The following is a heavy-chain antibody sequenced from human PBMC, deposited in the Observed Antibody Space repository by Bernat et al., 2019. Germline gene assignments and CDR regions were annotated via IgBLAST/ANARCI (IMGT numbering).Heavy chain of an antibody. J-gene: IGHJ4*02. CDR1: GFTFSSYG. CDR3: AAIHLGYDSSGPEGGDY. CDR2: IWYDGSNK. D-gene: IGHD3-22*01. V-gene: IGHV3-33*01. Sequence: QVQLVESGGGVVQPGRSLRLSCAASGFTFSSYGMHWVRQAPGKGLEWVAVIWYDGSNKYYADSVKGRFTISRDNSKNTLYLQMNSLRAEDTAVYYCAAIHLGYDSSGPEGGDYWGQGTLVTVSS.